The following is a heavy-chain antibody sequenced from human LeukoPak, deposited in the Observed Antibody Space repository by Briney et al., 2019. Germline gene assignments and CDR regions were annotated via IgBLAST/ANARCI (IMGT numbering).Heavy chain of an antibody. D-gene: IGHD1-14*01. V-gene: IGHV3-74*01. J-gene: IGHJ4*02. CDR1: GFTFSSYW. Sequence: GGSLRLSCAASGFTFSSYWMHWVRQVPGKGLVWVARINPGGSSITYADSVKDRFTISRDNAKNTLYLQIDSLRAEDTGVYYCARSNQADDYWGQGTLVTVAS. CDR2: INPGGSSI. CDR3: ARSNQADDY.